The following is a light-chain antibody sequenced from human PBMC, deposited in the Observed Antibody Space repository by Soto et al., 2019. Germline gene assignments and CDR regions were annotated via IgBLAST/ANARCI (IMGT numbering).Light chain of an antibody. V-gene: IGLV2-14*02. CDR1: SSDVGSYNL. CDR2: EGS. CDR3: TSYTSTALRV. Sequence: QSVLTQPASVSGSPGQSITISCTGTSSDVGSYNLVSWYQQHPGKAPKLMIYEGSKRPSGVSNRFSGSKSGNTASLTISGLQAEDEADYYCTSYTSTALRVFGGGTKVTVL. J-gene: IGLJ3*02.